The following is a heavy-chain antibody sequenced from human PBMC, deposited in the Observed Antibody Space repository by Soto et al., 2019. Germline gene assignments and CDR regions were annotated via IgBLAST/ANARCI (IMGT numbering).Heavy chain of an antibody. V-gene: IGHV3-23*01. CDR3: EKVMVKNWFEP. J-gene: IGHJ5*02. CDR1: GFTFNRYA. CDR2: ISGGLDIT. D-gene: IGHD5-18*01. Sequence: GGSLRLSCAASGFTFNRYAFHCVRQAPGKGLEWVSAISGGLDITFYADSVKGRFTISRDNSKNIQYLQLNSLRAEDTAVYYCEKVMVKNWFEPWGQGTMVTVSS.